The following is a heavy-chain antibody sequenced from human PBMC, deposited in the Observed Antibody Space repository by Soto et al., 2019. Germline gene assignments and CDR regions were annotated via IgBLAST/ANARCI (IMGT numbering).Heavy chain of an antibody. CDR3: XXXXXXXXXXPSDH. Sequence: QVQMVESGGGVVQPGRSLRLSCAASGFTLSSQDMHWVRQGPGKGLEWVAVMSWDGSAQYYADSVKGRFTISRDTXXXXXXXXXXXXXXXXXXXXXXXXXXXXXXXXPSDHWGQGTLVTVSS. CDR2: MSWDGSAQ. CDR1: GFTLSSQD. J-gene: IGHJ4*02. V-gene: IGHV3-30*03.